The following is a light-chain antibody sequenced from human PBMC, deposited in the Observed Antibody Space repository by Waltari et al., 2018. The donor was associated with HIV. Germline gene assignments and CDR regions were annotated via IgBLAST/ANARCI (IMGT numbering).Light chain of an antibody. V-gene: IGLV2-23*02. CDR3: CSYAGSSTSYVV. Sequence: QSALTQPASVSGSPGQSITISCTGTSSDVGSYNLVSWYQQHPGKAPKLLFYEVSKRPSGVSNRFAGTKSGNTASLTISGLQAEDEADYYCCSYAGSSTSYVVFGGGTKLTVL. J-gene: IGLJ2*01. CDR1: SSDVGSYNL. CDR2: EVS.